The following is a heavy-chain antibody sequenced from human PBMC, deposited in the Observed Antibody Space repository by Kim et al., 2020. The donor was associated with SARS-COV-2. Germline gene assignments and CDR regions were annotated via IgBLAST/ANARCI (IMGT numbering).Heavy chain of an antibody. D-gene: IGHD3-10*01. CDR3: ARDNVPLWFGQIYYYGMDV. V-gene: IGHV1-69*13. Sequence: SVKVSCKASGGTFSSYAISWVRQAPGQGLEWMGGIIPIFGTANYAQKFQGRVTITADESTSTAYMELSSLRSEDTAVYYCARDNVPLWFGQIYYYGMDVWGQGTTVTVSS. J-gene: IGHJ6*02. CDR2: IIPIFGTA. CDR1: GGTFSSYA.